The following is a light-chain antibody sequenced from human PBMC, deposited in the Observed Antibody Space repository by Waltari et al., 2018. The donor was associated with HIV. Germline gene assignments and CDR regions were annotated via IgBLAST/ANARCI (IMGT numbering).Light chain of an antibody. V-gene: IGLV2-14*01. J-gene: IGLJ2*01. CDR1: SSDVGDYNY. CDR2: EVR. Sequence: QSALTQPASVSGSPGQSLTISCTGTSSDVGDYNYVSWYQQHPGKAPKLMIYEVRNRPSGVSNRFSGSKSGNTASLTISGLQAEDEADYYCSSYTSSSTLVVFGGGTKLTVL. CDR3: SSYTSSSTLVV.